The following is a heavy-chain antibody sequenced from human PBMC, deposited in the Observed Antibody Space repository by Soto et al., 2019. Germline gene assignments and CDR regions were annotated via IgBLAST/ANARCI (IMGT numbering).Heavy chain of an antibody. Sequence: QITLKESGPTLVKPTQTLTLTCTLSGISLSTNGVGVAWNRQPPGKALEWLALIYWNDDKRYSPSLKNRLTIARDTSKDQLVLTMTSMDPVDTGTYYCAHVRGYSYRSHYLCQGTFVTVSS. D-gene: IGHD5-18*01. CDR2: IYWNDDK. J-gene: IGHJ4*02. CDR3: AHVRGYSYRSHY. V-gene: IGHV2-5*01. CDR1: GISLSTNGVG.